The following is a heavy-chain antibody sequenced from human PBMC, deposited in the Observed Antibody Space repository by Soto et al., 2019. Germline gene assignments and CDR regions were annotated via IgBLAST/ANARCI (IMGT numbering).Heavy chain of an antibody. J-gene: IGHJ6*03. D-gene: IGHD5-18*01. CDR3: TTTNLRGYSYGYIPQNMDV. Sequence: GGSLRLSCAASGFTFSNAWMSWVRQAPGKGLEWVGRIKSKTDGGTTDYAAPVKGRFTISRDDSKNTLYLQMNSLKTEDTAVYYCTTTNLRGYSYGYIPQNMDVWGKGTTVTVSS. V-gene: IGHV3-15*01. CDR2: IKSKTDGGTT. CDR1: GFTFSNAW.